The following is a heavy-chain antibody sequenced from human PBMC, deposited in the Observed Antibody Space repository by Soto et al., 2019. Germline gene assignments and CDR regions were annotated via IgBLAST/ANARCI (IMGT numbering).Heavy chain of an antibody. J-gene: IGHJ3*02. V-gene: IGHV1-8*01. CDR1: RYEFSSDD. CDR3: ARGDRLRYGHWLLNPDAFDI. Sequence: ASAKPPYNAARYEFSSDDICWVRQATGQGLEWMGWMNPNSGNTGYAQKFQGRVTMTRNTSISTAYMELSSLRSEDTAGDYCARGDRLRYGHWLLNPDAFDIWGQ. D-gene: IGHD3-9*01. CDR2: MNPNSGNT.